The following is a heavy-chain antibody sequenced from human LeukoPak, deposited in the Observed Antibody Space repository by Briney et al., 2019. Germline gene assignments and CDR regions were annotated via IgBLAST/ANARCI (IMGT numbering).Heavy chain of an antibody. D-gene: IGHD3-22*01. CDR3: ARDLHYYDSSGYYY. Sequence: ASVKVSCKASGYTFTSYGISWVRQSPGQGLEWMGWISAYNGNTNYAQKLQGRVTMTTDTSTSTAYVELRSLRSDGTAVYYCARDLHYYDSSGYYYWGQGTLVTVSS. V-gene: IGHV1-18*01. CDR1: GYTFTSYG. J-gene: IGHJ4*02. CDR2: ISAYNGNT.